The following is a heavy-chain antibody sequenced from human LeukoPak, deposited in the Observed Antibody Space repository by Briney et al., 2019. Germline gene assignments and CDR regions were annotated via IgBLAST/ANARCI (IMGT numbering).Heavy chain of an antibody. CDR3: AKAPRDPYYDFWSGYYNYYYMDV. J-gene: IGHJ6*03. Sequence: SETLSLTCTVSGGSISSSSYYWSWIRQPPGKGLEWIGYIYYSGSTNYNPSLKSRVTISVDTSKNQFSLKLSSVTAADTAVYYCAKAPRDPYYDFWSGYYNYYYMDVWGKGTTVTVSS. D-gene: IGHD3-3*01. V-gene: IGHV4-61*05. CDR2: IYYSGST. CDR1: GGSISSSSYY.